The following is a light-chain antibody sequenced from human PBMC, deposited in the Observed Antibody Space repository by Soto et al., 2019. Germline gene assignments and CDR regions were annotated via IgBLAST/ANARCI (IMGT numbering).Light chain of an antibody. CDR2: EVS. J-gene: IGLJ2*01. CDR3: SSYAGSNKIVV. CDR1: SSDVGGYNY. V-gene: IGLV2-8*01. Sequence: QSALAQPPSASGSPGQSVTISCIGTSSDVGGYNYVSWYQQHPGKAPKLMISEVSKRPSGVPDRFSGSKSGNTASLTVSGLQAEDEADYYCSSYAGSNKIVVFGGGTKVTVL.